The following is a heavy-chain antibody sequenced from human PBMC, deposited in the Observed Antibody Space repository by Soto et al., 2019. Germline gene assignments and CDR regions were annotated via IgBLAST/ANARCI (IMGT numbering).Heavy chain of an antibody. CDR3: ASALFGGDSWNYYYVMDL. V-gene: IGHV4-59*01. J-gene: IGHJ6*02. D-gene: IGHD2-21*02. CDR2: ISHSGST. Sequence: SETLSLTGTVSGASISNYYCNWIRQPPWKGLGWIGYISHSGSTNYNPSLKSRVTISIDASKNQFSLTVSSVTAPDTAVYYCASALFGGDSWNYYYVMDLWGQGTTVTVSS. CDR1: GASISNYY.